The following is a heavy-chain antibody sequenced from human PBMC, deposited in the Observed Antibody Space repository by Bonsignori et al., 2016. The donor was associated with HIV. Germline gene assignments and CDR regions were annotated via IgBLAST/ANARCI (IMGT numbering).Heavy chain of an antibody. V-gene: IGHV1-69*10. J-gene: IGHJ4*02. CDR2: IIPILGIA. Sequence: WVRQAPGQGLEWMGGIIPILGIANYAQKFQGRVTITADESTSTAYMELSSLRSEDTAVYYCASSAVVIATLDYWGQGTLVTVSS. D-gene: IGHD2-21*01. CDR3: ASSAVVIATLDY.